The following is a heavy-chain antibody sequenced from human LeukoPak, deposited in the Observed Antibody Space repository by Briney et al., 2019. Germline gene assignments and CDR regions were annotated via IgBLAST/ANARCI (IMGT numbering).Heavy chain of an antibody. CDR2: INAGNGNT. J-gene: IGHJ4*02. Sequence: ASVKVSCKASGYTFTSYAMHWVRQAPGQRLEWMGWINAGNGNTKYSQKFQGRVTITRDTSASTAYMELSSLRSEDTAVYYCARMLLWFGELSPFDYWGQGTLVTVSS. CDR1: GYTFTSYA. V-gene: IGHV1-3*01. CDR3: ARMLLWFGELSPFDY. D-gene: IGHD3-10*01.